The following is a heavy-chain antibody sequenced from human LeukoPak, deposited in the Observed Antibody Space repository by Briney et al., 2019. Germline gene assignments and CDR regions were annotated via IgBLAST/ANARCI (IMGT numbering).Heavy chain of an antibody. CDR3: ARAVTVAGSSDY. Sequence: PSETLSLTCAVYGGSFSGYYWSWIRQPPGKGLEWIGEINHSGSTNYNPSLKSRVTISVDTSKNQFSLKLSSVTAADTAVYYCARAVTVAGSSDYWAREPWSPSPQ. D-gene: IGHD6-19*01. J-gene: IGHJ4*02. CDR1: GGSFSGYY. CDR2: INHSGST. V-gene: IGHV4-34*01.